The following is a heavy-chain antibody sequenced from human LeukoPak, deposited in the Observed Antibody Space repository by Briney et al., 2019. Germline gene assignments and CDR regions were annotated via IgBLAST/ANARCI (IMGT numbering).Heavy chain of an antibody. J-gene: IGHJ4*02. CDR3: ARAGSRYDYVWGVIRY. D-gene: IGHD3-16*01. CDR2: IGGSGDST. CDR1: GFTFSSYA. V-gene: IGHV3-23*01. Sequence: GGSLRLSCAASGFTFSSYAMSWVRQAPGKGLEWVSTIGGSGDSTYYADSVKGRFTISRDNSKNTLYLQMNSLRAEDTAVYYCARAGSRYDYVWGVIRYWGQGTLVTVSS.